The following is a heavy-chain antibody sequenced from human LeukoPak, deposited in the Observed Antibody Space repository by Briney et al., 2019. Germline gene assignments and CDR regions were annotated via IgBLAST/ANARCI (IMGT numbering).Heavy chain of an antibody. CDR1: GFTFSSYA. J-gene: IGHJ4*02. CDR3: AKDMGEDGSYFLDY. D-gene: IGHD1-26*01. CDR2: ISGSSSST. V-gene: IGHV3-23*01. Sequence: GGSLGLSCAASGFTFSSYAMSWVRQAPGKGLEWVSAISGSSSSTYYAGSVEGRFTVFRDNSKNTVYLQMNSLRADDTAEYYCAKDMGEDGSYFLDYWGQGTLVTVSS.